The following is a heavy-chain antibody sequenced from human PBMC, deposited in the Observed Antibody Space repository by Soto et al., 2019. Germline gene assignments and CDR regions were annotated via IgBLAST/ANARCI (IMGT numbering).Heavy chain of an antibody. Sequence: QVQLQQWGAGLLKPSETLSLTCAMYGGSFSDYYWSWVRQPPGKGLEWIGEINHGGNSNYNPSLKSRVTISVDTSNNQFSLKLTSVTAADTGVYYCAGREFSTSSFYYYYYAMDVLGQGTTVTVS. CDR3: AGREFSTSSFYYYYYAMDV. D-gene: IGHD6-6*01. CDR2: INHGGNS. CDR1: GGSFSDYY. V-gene: IGHV4-34*01. J-gene: IGHJ6*02.